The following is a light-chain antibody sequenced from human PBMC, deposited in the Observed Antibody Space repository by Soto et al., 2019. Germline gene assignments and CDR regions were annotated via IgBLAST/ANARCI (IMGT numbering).Light chain of an antibody. CDR3: AAWDDSLSGHVV. V-gene: IGLV1-47*01. CDR1: SSNIGSNY. Sequence: QSVLTQTPSASGTPGQRVTISCSGSSSNIGSNYVYWYQQLPGTAPKLLIYRNNQRPSGVPDRFSGSKSGTSASLAISGLRSEVEADYYCAAWDDSLSGHVVFGGGTKLTVL. CDR2: RNN. J-gene: IGLJ2*01.